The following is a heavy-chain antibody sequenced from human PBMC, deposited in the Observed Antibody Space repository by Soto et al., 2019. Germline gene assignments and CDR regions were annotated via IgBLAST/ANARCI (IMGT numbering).Heavy chain of an antibody. J-gene: IGHJ3*01. D-gene: IGHD4-17*01. CDR1: GFTFGNYV. V-gene: IGHV3-23*01. CDR3: AKDPNGDYLGAFDC. CDR2: ISASGGGT. Sequence: QMLESGGGLVQPGGSLRLSCAASGFTFGNYVVTWVRQAPGRGLEWVSAISASGGGTFYADSVRGRFTISRDNYKNTLYLEMNSLRAEDTALYFCAKDPNGDYLGAFDCWGRGTMGIVSS.